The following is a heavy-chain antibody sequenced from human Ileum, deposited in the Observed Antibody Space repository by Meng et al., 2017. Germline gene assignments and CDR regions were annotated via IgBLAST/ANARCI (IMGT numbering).Heavy chain of an antibody. CDR3: ARFYGSGTFEVHDY. D-gene: IGHD3-10*01. Sequence: QVQLQEPGPGLGRPSATLSLSCNVSGGSVSSASYNWGGIRQPPGKGLEWFGLIHFSGSRNYNPSLKSRVTMSVDTSKNQVSLRLTSVTAADTAVYYCARFYGSGTFEVHDYWGQGTLVTVSS. J-gene: IGHJ4*02. CDR1: GGSVSSASYN. V-gene: IGHV4-61*01. CDR2: IHFSGSR.